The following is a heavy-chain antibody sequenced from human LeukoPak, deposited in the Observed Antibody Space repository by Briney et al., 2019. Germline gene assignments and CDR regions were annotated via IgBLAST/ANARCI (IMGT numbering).Heavy chain of an antibody. CDR3: ARPTVGATMLDAFDI. Sequence: ASVKVSCKASGYTFTSYGISWVRQAPGQGLEWMGWISAYNGNTNYAQKLQGRVTMTTDTSTSTVYMELSSLRSEDTAVYYCARPTVGATMLDAFDIWGQGTMVTVSS. CDR2: ISAYNGNT. D-gene: IGHD2-2*01. V-gene: IGHV1-18*01. CDR1: GYTFTSYG. J-gene: IGHJ3*02.